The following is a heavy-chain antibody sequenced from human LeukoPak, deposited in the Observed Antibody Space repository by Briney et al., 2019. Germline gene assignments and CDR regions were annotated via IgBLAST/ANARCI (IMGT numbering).Heavy chain of an antibody. D-gene: IGHD6-13*01. J-gene: IGHJ4*02. CDR2: TYYRSKWYN. Sequence: SQTLSLTCAISGXSVSRNSAAWNWIRQSPSRGLEWLGRTYYRSKWYNDYAVSVKSRITINPDTSQNQLSLQLNSVTPEDTGVYYCARDSSSWYPIDYWGQGTLVTVSS. CDR1: GXSVSRNSAA. CDR3: ARDSSSWYPIDY. V-gene: IGHV6-1*01.